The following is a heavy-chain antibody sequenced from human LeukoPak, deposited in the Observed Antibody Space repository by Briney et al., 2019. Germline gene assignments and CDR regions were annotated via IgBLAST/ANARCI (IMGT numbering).Heavy chain of an antibody. V-gene: IGHV4-34*01. Sequence: PSETLSLTCAAYGGTFSNYYWSWIRQPPGKGLEWIGEINDSGRTNYNPSPMSRVTVSVDTSKNQFSLRLTSVTATDTAVYYCARRWNYGRNYYIDVWGKGATVSVSS. D-gene: IGHD1-7*01. CDR3: ARRWNYGRNYYIDV. CDR2: INDSGRT. CDR1: GGTFSNYY. J-gene: IGHJ6*03.